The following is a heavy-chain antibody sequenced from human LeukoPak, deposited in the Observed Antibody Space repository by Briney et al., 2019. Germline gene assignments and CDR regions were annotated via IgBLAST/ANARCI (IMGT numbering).Heavy chain of an antibody. CDR3: ARDPNTSGFKDY. CDR2: INTNTGST. J-gene: IGHJ4*02. Sequence: ASVKVSCKASGYTFTGHYMHWVRQAPGQGLEWMGRINTNTGSTNYAQNFQGRVTMTRDTSITTAYMELRSLRPDDTAVYYCARDPNTSGFKDYWGQGALVTVPS. CDR1: GYTFTGHY. V-gene: IGHV1-2*06. D-gene: IGHD6-19*01.